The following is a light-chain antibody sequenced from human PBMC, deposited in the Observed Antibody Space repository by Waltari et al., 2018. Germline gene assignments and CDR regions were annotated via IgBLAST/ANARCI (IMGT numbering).Light chain of an antibody. J-gene: IGKJ1*01. CDR2: DTS. CDR3: QQRRNWPLT. V-gene: IGKV3-11*01. Sequence: EIVLTQSPATLSLSPGERATLSCRVSQSVSSFLAWYQQKPGQAPRLLIYDTSNRATGIPARFSGSGSGTDFTLTISSLEPEDFAVYYCQQRRNWPLTFGQGTKVEIK. CDR1: QSVSSF.